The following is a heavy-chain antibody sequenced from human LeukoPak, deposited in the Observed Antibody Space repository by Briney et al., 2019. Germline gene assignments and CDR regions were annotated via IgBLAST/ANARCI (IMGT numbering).Heavy chain of an antibody. Sequence: SETLSLTCAVYGGSFSSYYWSWIRQPPGKGLEWIGEINHSGSTNYNPSLKSRVTISVDTSKNQSSLKLSSVTAADTAVYYCARLGAWYYYGSASYYNYMDVWGKGTTVTVSS. CDR3: ARLGAWYYYGSASYYNYMDV. V-gene: IGHV4-34*01. CDR1: GGSFSSYY. D-gene: IGHD3-10*01. CDR2: INHSGST. J-gene: IGHJ6*03.